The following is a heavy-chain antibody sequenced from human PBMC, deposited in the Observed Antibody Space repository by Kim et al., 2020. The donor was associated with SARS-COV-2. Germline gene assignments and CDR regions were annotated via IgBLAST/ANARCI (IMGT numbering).Heavy chain of an antibody. CDR1: GGSISSSSYY. CDR2: IYYSGST. D-gene: IGHD3-9*01. V-gene: IGHV4-39*01. J-gene: IGHJ6*02. CDR3: ARQSIAGILTFSYGMDV. Sequence: SETLSLTCTVSGGSISSSSYYWGWIRQPPGKGLEWIGSIYYSGSTYYNPSLKSRVTISVDTSKNQFSLKLSSVTAADTAVYYCARQSIAGILTFSYGMDVWGQGTTVTVSS.